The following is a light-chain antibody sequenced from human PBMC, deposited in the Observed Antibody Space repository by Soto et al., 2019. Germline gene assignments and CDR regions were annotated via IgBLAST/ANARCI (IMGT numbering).Light chain of an antibody. CDR3: QHLNGYPIT. CDR1: QSVSSSY. J-gene: IGKJ5*01. Sequence: EIVLTQSPGTLSLSPGERATLSCRASQSVSSSYLAWYQQKPGQAPRLLIYGASSRATGIPDRFSGSGSGTDFTLTICSLQPEDFATYYCQHLNGYPITSGQGTRL. V-gene: IGKV3-20*01. CDR2: GAS.